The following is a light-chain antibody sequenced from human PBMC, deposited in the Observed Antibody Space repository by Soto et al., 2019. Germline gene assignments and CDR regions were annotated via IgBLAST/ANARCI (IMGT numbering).Light chain of an antibody. CDR1: QSVSST. V-gene: IGKV3-15*01. CDR2: AAS. J-gene: IGKJ1*01. CDR3: QQYGDWPRT. Sequence: EIVMTQSPATLSVSPGERATLSCRASQSVSSTLAWYQQKPGQAPRLLFYAASTRATGIPARFSGSGSGTEFTLIISSLQAEDFAIYYCQQYGDWPRTFGQGTKVDIK.